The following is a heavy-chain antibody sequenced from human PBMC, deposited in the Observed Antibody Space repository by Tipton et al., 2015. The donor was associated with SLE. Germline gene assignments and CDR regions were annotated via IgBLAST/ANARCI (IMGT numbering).Heavy chain of an antibody. V-gene: IGHV4-38-2*02. J-gene: IGHJ6*03. D-gene: IGHD2-2*01. CDR3: ARGGLKYRRGDSPMDV. Sequence: TLSLTCTVSDYSISSGYYWGWIRQPPGKGLEWIGSIFHSESTFYNPSLQSRVTISVDTSKNQFSLKLNSVTAADTAVYYCARGGLKYRRGDSPMDVWGKGPTVTVSS. CDR2: IFHSEST. CDR1: DYSISSGYY.